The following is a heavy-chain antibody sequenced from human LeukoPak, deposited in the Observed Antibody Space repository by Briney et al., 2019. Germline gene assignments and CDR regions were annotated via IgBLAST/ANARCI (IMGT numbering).Heavy chain of an antibody. CDR1: GYTLTELS. D-gene: IGHD3-10*01. Sequence: ASVNVSCKVSGYTLTELSMHWVRQAPGKGLEWMGGFDPEDGETIYAQKLQGRVTMTTDTSTSTAYMELRSLRSDDTAVYYCARGPWFGELLRYWFDPWGQGTLVTVSS. CDR2: FDPEDGET. V-gene: IGHV1-24*01. J-gene: IGHJ5*02. CDR3: ARGPWFGELLRYWFDP.